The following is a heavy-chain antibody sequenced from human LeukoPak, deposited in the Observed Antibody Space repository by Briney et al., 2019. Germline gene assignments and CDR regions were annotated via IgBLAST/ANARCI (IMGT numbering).Heavy chain of an antibody. CDR2: IIPILGIA. V-gene: IGHV1-69*04. CDR3: ARGKDWGPY. J-gene: IGHJ4*02. Sequence: AASVKVSCKASGGTFSSYAISWVRQAPGQGLEWIGRIIPILGIANYAQKFQGRVTITADKSTSTAYMELSSLRSEDTAVYYCARGKDWGPYWGQGTLVTVSS. D-gene: IGHD7-27*01. CDR1: GGTFSSYA.